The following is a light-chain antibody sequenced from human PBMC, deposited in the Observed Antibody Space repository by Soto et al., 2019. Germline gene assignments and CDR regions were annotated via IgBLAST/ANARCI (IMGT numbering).Light chain of an antibody. J-gene: IGKJ2*01. V-gene: IGKV3-20*01. CDR2: GAS. CDR3: QQYGSSPNT. CDR1: QSVSSSY. Sequence: EIVLTQSPGTLSLSPGERVTLSCRASQSVSSSYLAWYQQKPGQAPRLLIYGASSRATGIPDRFSGSGSETDFSLTITRLEPEDFAVYYCQQYGSSPNTFGQGTKLEIK.